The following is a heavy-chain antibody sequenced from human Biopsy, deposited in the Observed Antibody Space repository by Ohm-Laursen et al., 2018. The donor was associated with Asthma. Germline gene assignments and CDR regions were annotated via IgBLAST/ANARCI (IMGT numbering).Heavy chain of an antibody. CDR1: GFKFDEYT. J-gene: IGHJ4*02. D-gene: IGHD3-22*01. V-gene: IGHV3-9*01. CDR2: ISWNSATI. Sequence: SLRLSCTASGFKFDEYTMHWVRQAPGKGLEWVSGISWNSATIGYADSVEGRFTISRDNAKNSVFLHLDSLRPEDTAFYYCAKVRSDWVITESFDYWGQGVLVTASS. CDR3: AKVRSDWVITESFDY.